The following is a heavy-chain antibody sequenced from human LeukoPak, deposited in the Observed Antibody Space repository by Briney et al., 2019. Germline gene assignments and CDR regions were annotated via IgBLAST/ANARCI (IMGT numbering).Heavy chain of an antibody. CDR3: ARDLTMESRISAAGPPAY. V-gene: IGHV3-30-3*01. D-gene: IGHD6-13*01. CDR2: ISNDGTNE. J-gene: IGHJ4*02. CDR1: GFTFSSYA. Sequence: QPGRSLRLSCAASGFTFSSYAMHWVRQAPGKGLEWVAVISNDGTNEYYADSVKGRCTISRDNSKNTLYLQVNSLRDEDAAVYYCARDLTMESRISAAGPPAYWGQGTLVTVSS.